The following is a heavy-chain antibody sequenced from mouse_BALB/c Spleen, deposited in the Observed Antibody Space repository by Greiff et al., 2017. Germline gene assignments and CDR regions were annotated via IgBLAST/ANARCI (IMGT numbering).Heavy chain of an antibody. CDR2: IDPSDSET. CDR1: GYSFTSYW. J-gene: IGHJ2*01. Sequence: QVQLQQSGPQLVRPGASVKISCKASGYSFTSYWMHWVKQRPGQGLEWIGMIDPSDSETRLNQKFKDKATLTVDKSSSTAYMQLSSPTSEDSAVYYCARGGGMITHYFDYWGQGTTLTVSS. CDR3: ARGGGMITHYFDY. D-gene: IGHD2-4*01. V-gene: IGHV1S126*01.